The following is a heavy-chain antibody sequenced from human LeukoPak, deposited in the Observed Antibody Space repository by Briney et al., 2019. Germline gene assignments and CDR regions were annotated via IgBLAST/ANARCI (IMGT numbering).Heavy chain of an antibody. J-gene: IGHJ3*02. V-gene: IGHV3-9*01. Sequence: GGSLRLSCAASGFTFDDYAMHWVRQAPGKGLEWVSGISWNSGSIGYADSVKGRFTISRDNAKSSLYLQMNSLRAEDTALYYCAKGYIVVVPAADNDAFDIWGQGTMVTVSS. CDR1: GFTFDDYA. D-gene: IGHD2-2*01. CDR2: ISWNSGSI. CDR3: AKGYIVVVPAADNDAFDI.